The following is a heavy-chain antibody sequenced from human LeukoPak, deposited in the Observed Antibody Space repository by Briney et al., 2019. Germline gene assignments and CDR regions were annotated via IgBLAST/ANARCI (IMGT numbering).Heavy chain of an antibody. J-gene: IGHJ4*02. CDR3: AKERNHAVVPAALDY. Sequence: PSETLSLTCAVYGGSFSSHYWSWIRQPPEKGLEWIGYIYYSGSTNYNPSLKSRVTISIHTSKNQFSLKLSSVTAADTAVYYCAKERNHAVVPAALDYWGQGTLVTVSS. CDR2: IYYSGST. D-gene: IGHD2-2*01. V-gene: IGHV4-59*11. CDR1: GGSFSSHY.